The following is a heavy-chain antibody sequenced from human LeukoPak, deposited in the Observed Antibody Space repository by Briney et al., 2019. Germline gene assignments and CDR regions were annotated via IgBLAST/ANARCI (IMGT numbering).Heavy chain of an antibody. V-gene: IGHV4-61*02. CDR3: ARGPIGWYVAFDI. CDR2: IYTSEST. D-gene: IGHD6-19*01. J-gene: IGHJ3*02. CDR1: GGSISSSNYY. Sequence: SETLSLTCSVSGGSISSSNYYWSWIRQPAGKGLEWIGRIYTSESTNYNPSLKSRVTISVDTSKNQFSLKLSSVTAADTAVYYCARGPIGWYVAFDIWGQGTMVTVSS.